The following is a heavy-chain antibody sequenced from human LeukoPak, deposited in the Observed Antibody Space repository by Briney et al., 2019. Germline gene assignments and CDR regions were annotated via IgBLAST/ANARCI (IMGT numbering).Heavy chain of an antibody. J-gene: IGHJ4*02. D-gene: IGHD3-22*01. CDR3: ARGHDYYDSSGYYTDY. CDR1: GGSISSYC. V-gene: IGHV4-4*07. Sequence: SSETLSLTCTVSGGSISSYCWSWIRQPAGKGLEWIGRIYTSGSTNYNPSLKSRVTMSVDTSKNQFSLKLSSVTAADTAVYYCARGHDYYDSSGYYTDYWGQGTLVTVSS. CDR2: IYTSGST.